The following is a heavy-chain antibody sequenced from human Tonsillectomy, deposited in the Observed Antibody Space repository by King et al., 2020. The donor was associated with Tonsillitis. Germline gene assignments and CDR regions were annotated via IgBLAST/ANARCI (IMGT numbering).Heavy chain of an antibody. D-gene: IGHD3-22*01. V-gene: IGHV4-59*01. J-gene: IGHJ4*02. Sequence: VQLQESGPGLVKPSETLSLTCTVSGGSISSYYWTWIRQPPGKGLEWIGYIYYSGSTNYNPSLKSRVTMSVDTSKNQFSLKLSSVTAADTAVYYCARLSKGVITLDYWGQGTLVIVSS. CDR3: ARLSKGVITLDY. CDR1: GGSISSYY. CDR2: IYYSGST.